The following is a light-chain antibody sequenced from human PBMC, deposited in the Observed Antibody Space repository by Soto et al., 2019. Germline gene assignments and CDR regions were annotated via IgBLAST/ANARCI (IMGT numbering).Light chain of an antibody. CDR3: SSFGASHV. V-gene: IGLV6-57*04. CDR2: ENK. CDR1: SGSIANNY. Sequence: NFMLTQPHSVSESPGKTVTISCTRSSGSIANNYVQWYQQRPGSAPTTVIYENKLRPSGGPGRFSGSTDASSNSASLTISGLQPEDEADYYCSSFGASHVFGTGTKLTVL. J-gene: IGLJ1*01.